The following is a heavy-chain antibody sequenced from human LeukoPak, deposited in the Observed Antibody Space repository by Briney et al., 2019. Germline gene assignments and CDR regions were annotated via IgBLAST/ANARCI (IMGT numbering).Heavy chain of an antibody. CDR2: IKQDGNEI. D-gene: IGHD3-3*01. V-gene: IGHV3-7*03. Sequence: GGSLRLSCAASGFTFSSYWMHWVRQAPGKGLEWVANIKQDGNEIYYVDSVKGRFTISRDNAKNSLYLQMNSLRAEDMALYYCAKDSSYDFWSGHDAFDIWGQGTMVTVSS. CDR1: GFTFSSYW. J-gene: IGHJ3*02. CDR3: AKDSSYDFWSGHDAFDI.